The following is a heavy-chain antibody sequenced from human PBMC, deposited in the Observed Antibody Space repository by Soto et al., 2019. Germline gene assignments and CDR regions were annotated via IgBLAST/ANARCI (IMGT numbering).Heavy chain of an antibody. CDR2: ISGSGDST. V-gene: IGHV3-23*01. Sequence: LRLSCAASGFTFSTYAMNWVRQAPGKGLEWVSGISGSGDSTYYADSVKGRFTVSRDNSKNTLYLQMNSLRAEDTAVFYCAKERSSGWSFDYWGQGTLVTVPQ. D-gene: IGHD6-19*01. CDR1: GFTFSTYA. J-gene: IGHJ4*02. CDR3: AKERSSGWSFDY.